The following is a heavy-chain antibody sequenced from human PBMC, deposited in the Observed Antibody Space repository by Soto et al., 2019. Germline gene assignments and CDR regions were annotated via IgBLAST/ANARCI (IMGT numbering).Heavy chain of an antibody. Sequence: SVKVSCKASGGTFGSQGIAWVRQAPGQGLEWMGGFIAMLGTPTYAKKVQGRDTISADESLTSSYLELRSLRSEDTGVYFCARGAMANFDYWGQGTVVTVSS. CDR1: GGTFGSQG. CDR3: ARGAMANFDY. D-gene: IGHD5-18*01. CDR2: FIAMLGTP. V-gene: IGHV1-69*13. J-gene: IGHJ4*02.